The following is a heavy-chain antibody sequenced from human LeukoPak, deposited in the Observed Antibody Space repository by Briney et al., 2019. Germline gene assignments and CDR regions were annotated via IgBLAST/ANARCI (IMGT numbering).Heavy chain of an antibody. J-gene: IGHJ4*02. CDR1: GYTFTGYY. Sequence: ASVKVSCKASGYTFTGYYMHWVRQAPGQGLEWMGRINPNSGGTNYAQKFQGRVTMTRDTSISTAYMELSRLRSDDTAVYYCARSIAAARLHYFDYWGQGTLSPSPQ. CDR3: ARSIAAARLHYFDY. V-gene: IGHV1-2*06. CDR2: INPNSGGT. D-gene: IGHD6-13*01.